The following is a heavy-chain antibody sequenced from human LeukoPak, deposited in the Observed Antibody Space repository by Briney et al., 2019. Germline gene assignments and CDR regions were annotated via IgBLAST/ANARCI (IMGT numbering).Heavy chain of an antibody. D-gene: IGHD3-3*01. CDR3: ARARITIFGVVIRDAFDI. CDR1: GFTFHDYG. V-gene: IGHV3-20*04. Sequence: GGSLRLSCAASGFTFHDYGMSWVRQVPGKGLEWVSGINWNGGSTGYADSVKGRFTISRDNAKNSLYLQMNSLRAEDTAFYYCARARITIFGVVIRDAFDIWGQGTMVTVSS. CDR2: INWNGGST. J-gene: IGHJ3*02.